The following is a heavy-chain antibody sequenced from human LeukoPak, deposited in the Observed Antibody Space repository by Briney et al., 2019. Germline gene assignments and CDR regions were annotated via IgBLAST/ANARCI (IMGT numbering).Heavy chain of an antibody. CDR2: FKSKTDGGAT. Sequence: PGGSLRLSCAASGFTFNNAWMSWVRQAPGKGLEWVGRFKSKTDGGATDYAAPVKGRFTISRDDSKNTLYLQMNSLKTEDTAVYYCATTGESRYGVDFDYWGQGTLVTVSS. CDR3: ATTGESRYGVDFDY. V-gene: IGHV3-15*01. CDR1: GFTFNNAW. J-gene: IGHJ4*02. D-gene: IGHD4-17*01.